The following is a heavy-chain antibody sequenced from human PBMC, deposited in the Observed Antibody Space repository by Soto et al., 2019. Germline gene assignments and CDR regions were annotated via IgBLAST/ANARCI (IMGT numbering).Heavy chain of an antibody. CDR2: SSRSGSTI. J-gene: IGHJ3*02. V-gene: IGHV3-11*01. Sequence: GILSLACSASRFPFSHYAMHCVSQAPRKGLKWVSYSSRSGSTIYYADSVKGRFTISRDNANNSLYLQMNGLRAEDTAVYYCARFRYLDGYSSGFGTFDIWGQGTMVTVS. CDR3: ARFRYLDGYSSGFGTFDI. D-gene: IGHD6-19*01. CDR1: RFPFSHYA.